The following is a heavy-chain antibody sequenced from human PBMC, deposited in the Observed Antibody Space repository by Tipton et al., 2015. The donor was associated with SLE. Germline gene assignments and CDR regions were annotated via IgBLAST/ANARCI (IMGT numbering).Heavy chain of an antibody. V-gene: IGHV4-59*01. CDR3: SMEYGPGNWFNP. J-gene: IGHJ5*02. CDR2: IYYSGST. CDR1: GGSISSYY. D-gene: IGHD4-17*01. Sequence: TLSLTCTVSGGSISSYYWSWIRQTPGKGLEWIGNIYYSGSTNYNPYLKSRVTISVDTSKNQFSLKLRSVTAADTAVYYCSMEYGPGNWFNPCVQGSLVSVSS.